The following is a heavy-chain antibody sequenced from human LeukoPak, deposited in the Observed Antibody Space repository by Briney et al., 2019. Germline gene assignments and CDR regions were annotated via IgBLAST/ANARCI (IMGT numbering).Heavy chain of an antibody. CDR3: ARGDTVAARPGRFDY. D-gene: IGHD6-6*01. V-gene: IGHV4-4*07. CDR1: GGSISRYH. J-gene: IGHJ4*02. Sequence: SETLSLTCTVSGGSISRYHWSWIRQPAGKGLEWIGRIYTSGSTNYNPSLKSRVTMSVDTSKNQFSLKLSSVTAADTAVYYCARGDTVAARPGRFDYWGQGTLVTVSS. CDR2: IYTSGST.